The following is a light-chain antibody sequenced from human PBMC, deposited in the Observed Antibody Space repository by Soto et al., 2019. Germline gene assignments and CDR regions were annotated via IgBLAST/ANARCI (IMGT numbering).Light chain of an antibody. CDR1: TSDVGGYNY. CDR3: SSYASSYTLEV. CDR2: EVS. Sequence: QSALTQPASVSGSPVQSITISCTGTTSDVGGYNYVSWYQQHPGKAPKLMIYEVSNRPAGVSNRFSGSKSGNTASLTISGLQAEDEADYYCSSYASSYTLEVFGTGTKLTVL. J-gene: IGLJ1*01. V-gene: IGLV2-14*01.